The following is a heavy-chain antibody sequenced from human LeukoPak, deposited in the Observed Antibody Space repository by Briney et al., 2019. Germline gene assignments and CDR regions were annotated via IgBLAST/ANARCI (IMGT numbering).Heavy chain of an antibody. Sequence: SQTLSLTCAISGDSVSSAAWNWIRQSPSRGLEWLGRTKYRSKWYNDYAVSVKSRITINPDTSKNQFSLQLNSVTPEDTAVYYCARGGRGYCTSSSCYFDYWGQGTLVTVSS. J-gene: IGHJ4*02. CDR3: ARGGRGYCTSSSCYFDY. V-gene: IGHV6-1*01. CDR1: GDSVSSAA. CDR2: TKYRSKWYN. D-gene: IGHD2-2*01.